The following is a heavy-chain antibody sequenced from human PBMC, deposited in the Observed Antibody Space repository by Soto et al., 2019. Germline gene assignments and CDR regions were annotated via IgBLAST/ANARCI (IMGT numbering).Heavy chain of an antibody. V-gene: IGHV1-69*02. D-gene: IGHD3-3*01. CDR3: ASAGGGFWSGYYDYYYYMDV. Sequence: QVQLVQSGAEVKKPGSSVKVSCKASGGTFSSYTISWVRQAPGQGLEWMGRIIPILGIANYAQKFQGRVTITADKSTSTAYMGLSSLRSEDTAVYYCASAGGGFWSGYYDYYYYMDVWGKGTTVTVSS. CDR1: GGTFSSYT. J-gene: IGHJ6*03. CDR2: IIPILGIA.